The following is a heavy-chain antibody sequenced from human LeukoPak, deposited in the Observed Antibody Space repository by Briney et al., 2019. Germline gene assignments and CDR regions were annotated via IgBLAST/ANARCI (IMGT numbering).Heavy chain of an antibody. V-gene: IGHV4-59*01. CDR3: ARAMDDFWSGYHFDY. D-gene: IGHD3-3*01. J-gene: IGHJ4*02. CDR1: GGSISSYY. Sequence: PSETLSLTCTVSGGSISSYYWSWIRQPPGKGLEWIGYIYYSGSTNYNPSFKSRVTISVDTTKNQFSLKLSSVTAADTAVYYCARAMDDFWSGYHFDYWGQGTLVTVSS. CDR2: IYYSGST.